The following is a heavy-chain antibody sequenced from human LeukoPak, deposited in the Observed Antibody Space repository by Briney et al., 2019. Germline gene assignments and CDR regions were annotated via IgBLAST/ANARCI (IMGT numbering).Heavy chain of an antibody. V-gene: IGHV4-34*01. CDR2: INHSGST. CDR1: GGSFSGYY. Sequence: PSETLSLTCAVYGGSFSGYYWSWIRQPPGKGLEWIGEINHSGSTNYNPSLKSRVTISVDTSKNRFSLKLSSVAAADTAVYYCARADYGDYYPDYWGQGTLVTVSS. D-gene: IGHD4-17*01. J-gene: IGHJ4*02. CDR3: ARADYGDYYPDY.